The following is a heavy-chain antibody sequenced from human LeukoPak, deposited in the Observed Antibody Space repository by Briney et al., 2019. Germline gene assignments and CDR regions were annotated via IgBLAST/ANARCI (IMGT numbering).Heavy chain of an antibody. CDR3: ARGDYGGNGNDY. Sequence: SGGSLTLSCAAAGLTLSSYSMNWVRQAPGKGLGWVSVISYYGSNKYYADSVKGRFTISRDNSKNTLYLQMNSLRAEDTAVYYCARGDYGGNGNDYWGQGTLVTVSS. CDR2: ISYYGSNK. J-gene: IGHJ4*02. CDR1: GLTLSSYS. V-gene: IGHV3-30*03. D-gene: IGHD4-23*01.